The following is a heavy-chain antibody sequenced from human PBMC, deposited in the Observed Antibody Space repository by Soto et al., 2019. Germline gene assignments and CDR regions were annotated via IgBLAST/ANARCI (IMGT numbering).Heavy chain of an antibody. J-gene: IGHJ5*02. CDR2: INAGNGNT. CDR3: ARGLGNSAPAS. Sequence: QVQLVQSGAEEKKPGASVKVSCKASGYTFTSYAMHWVRQAPGQRLEWMGWINAGNGNTKYSQKFQGRVTITRDTSASTAYRELSSLRSEDTAVYYCARGLGNSAPASWGQGTLVTVSS. V-gene: IGHV1-3*05. CDR1: GYTFTSYA. D-gene: IGHD1-7*01.